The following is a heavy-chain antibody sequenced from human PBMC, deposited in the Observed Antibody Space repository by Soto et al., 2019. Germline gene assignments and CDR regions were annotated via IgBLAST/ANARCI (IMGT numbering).Heavy chain of an antibody. CDR2: ITGGGDRT. D-gene: IGHD2-15*01. Sequence: EAELLDSGGDLVQPGGSLRLSCAASGFSFSNYAMTWVRQAPGNGLEWVSSITGGGDRTYYADSVKGRFTSSRDNSKNTLYLQMGSLRVEDTAVYYCANGPCSDGNCYGRDDVWGPGTTLMVSS. CDR1: GFSFSNYA. V-gene: IGHV3-23*01. CDR3: ANGPCSDGNCYGRDDV. J-gene: IGHJ6*02.